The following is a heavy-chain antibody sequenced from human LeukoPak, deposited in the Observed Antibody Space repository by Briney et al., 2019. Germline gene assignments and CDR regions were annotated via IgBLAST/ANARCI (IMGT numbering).Heavy chain of an antibody. V-gene: IGHV3-74*01. J-gene: IGHJ3*02. D-gene: IGHD3-22*01. CDR2: INSDGSST. CDR1: GFTFSSYW. Sequence: GGSLRLSCAASGFTFSSYWMHWVRQAPGKGLVWVSRINSDGSSTSYADSVKGRFTISRDNAKNTLYLQMNSLRTEDTAVYYCARDSYYYDSSGYRTKGDAFDIWGQGTMVTVSS. CDR3: ARDSYYYDSSGYRTKGDAFDI.